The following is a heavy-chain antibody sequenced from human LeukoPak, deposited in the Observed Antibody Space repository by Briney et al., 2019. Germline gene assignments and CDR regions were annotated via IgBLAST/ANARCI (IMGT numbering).Heavy chain of an antibody. Sequence: GGSLRLSCAASGFTFSSYWMNWVRQAPGKGLEWVANIKQDGSEKYYVDSVKGRFTISRDNAKNSLYLQMNSLRAEDTAVYYCARVGAAASDGMDVWGQGTTVTVSS. CDR3: ARVGAAASDGMDV. J-gene: IGHJ6*02. CDR1: GFTFSSYW. CDR2: IKQDGSEK. D-gene: IGHD2-2*01. V-gene: IGHV3-7*01.